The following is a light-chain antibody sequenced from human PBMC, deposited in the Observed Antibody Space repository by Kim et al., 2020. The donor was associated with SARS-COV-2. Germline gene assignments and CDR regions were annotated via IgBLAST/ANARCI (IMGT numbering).Light chain of an antibody. J-gene: IGLJ1*01. CDR2: DVT. CDR3: CSYVGSNIYYV. V-gene: IGLV2-11*01. Sequence: SVTISCTGTSSDVGNYNYVSWYQQHPGKAPKLMIYDVTKRPSGVPDRFSGSKSGNTASLTISGLQTEDEADYYCCSYVGSNIYYVFGTGTKVTVL. CDR1: SSDVGNYNY.